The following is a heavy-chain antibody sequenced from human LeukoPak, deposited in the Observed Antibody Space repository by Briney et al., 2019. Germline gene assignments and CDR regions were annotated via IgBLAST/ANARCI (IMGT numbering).Heavy chain of an antibody. Sequence: GSLRLSCAASGFTFSDYAMSWIRQPPGKGLEWIGYIYYSGSTNYNPSLKSRVTISVDTSKNQFSLKLSSVTAADTAVYYCASPPKYWGQGTLVTVSS. V-gene: IGHV4-59*08. CDR2: IYYSGST. CDR1: GFTFSDYA. CDR3: ASPPKY. J-gene: IGHJ4*02.